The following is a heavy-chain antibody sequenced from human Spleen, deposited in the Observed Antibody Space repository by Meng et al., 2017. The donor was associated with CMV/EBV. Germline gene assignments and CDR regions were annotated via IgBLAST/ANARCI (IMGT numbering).Heavy chain of an antibody. CDR1: GNTFTTYY. CDR3: ARDEGNSSHFDY. D-gene: IGHD6-6*01. Sequence: ASVKVSCKASGNTFTTYYIHWMRQAPGQGLEWMGWISGYNGNTNYAQKFQGRVTMTTDTSASTAYMELRSLRSDDTAVYYCARDEGNSSHFDYWGQGTLVTVSS. J-gene: IGHJ4*02. V-gene: IGHV1-18*04. CDR2: ISGYNGNT.